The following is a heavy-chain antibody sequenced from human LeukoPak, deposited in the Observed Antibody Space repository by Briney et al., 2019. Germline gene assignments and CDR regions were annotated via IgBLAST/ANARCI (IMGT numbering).Heavy chain of an antibody. V-gene: IGHV3-74*01. J-gene: IGHJ6*03. D-gene: IGHD3-10*01. CDR1: GFTFSSYW. CDR2: INSDGSST. Sequence: PGGSLRLSCAASGFTFSSYWMHWVRQAPGKGLVWVSRINSDGSSTSYADSVKGRFTISRDNAKNTLYLQMNSLRAEDTAVYYCARESITMVRGYYYYYYYMDVWGKGTTVTVSS. CDR3: ARESITMVRGYYYYYYYMDV.